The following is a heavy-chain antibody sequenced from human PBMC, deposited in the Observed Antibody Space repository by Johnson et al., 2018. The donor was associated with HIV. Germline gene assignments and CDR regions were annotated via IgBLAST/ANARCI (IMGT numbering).Heavy chain of an antibody. J-gene: IGHJ3*02. CDR1: GFTFSSYA. CDR3: ARGGKRVMAAFDI. D-gene: IGHD3-16*01. V-gene: IGHV3-NL1*01. CDR2: INWNSGSI. Sequence: MQLVESGGGVVQPGRSLRLSCAASGFTFSSYAMHWVRQAPGKGLEWVSGINWNSGSIGYADSVKGRFSIFRDNSKNTLYLQMNSLRAEDTAVYYCARGGKRVMAAFDIWGQGTMVTVSS.